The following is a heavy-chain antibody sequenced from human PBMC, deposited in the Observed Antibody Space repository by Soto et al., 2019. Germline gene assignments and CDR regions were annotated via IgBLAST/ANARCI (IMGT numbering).Heavy chain of an antibody. D-gene: IGHD2-21*02. J-gene: IGHJ6*02. CDR2: IYYSGST. V-gene: IGHV4-30-4*01. CDR3: ARAYCGGACYSQGYYHYSGMDV. Sequence: SETLSLTCTVSGGSISSDAYYWSWIRQPPGKGLEWIGYIYYSGSTYYNPSLKSRVTISVDTSKNQFSLKLSSVTAADTAVYYCARAYCGGACYSQGYYHYSGMDVWRQGTTVTVSS. CDR1: GGSISSDAYY.